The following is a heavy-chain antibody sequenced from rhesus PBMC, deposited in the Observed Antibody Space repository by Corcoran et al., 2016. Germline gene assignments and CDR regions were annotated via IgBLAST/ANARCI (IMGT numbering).Heavy chain of an antibody. J-gene: IGHJ4*01. D-gene: IGHD5-24*01. V-gene: IGHV5-20*01. CDR2: IDPSDSDT. CDR1: GYSFTSYW. Sequence: EVQLVQSGAEVKRPGESLKISRKTSGYSFTSYWISWVRQMHGKGLEWMGAIDPSDSDTRYNPSFQGQVTISADKSISTAYLQWSRLKASDTATYYCAKSSGGYYFDYWGQGVLVTVSS. CDR3: AKSSGGYYFDY.